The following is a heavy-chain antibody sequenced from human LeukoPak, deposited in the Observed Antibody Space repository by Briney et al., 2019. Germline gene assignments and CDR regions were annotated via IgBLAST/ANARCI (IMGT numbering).Heavy chain of an antibody. J-gene: IGHJ4*02. Sequence: ASVKVSCKASGFTFSTSAVQWVRQARGQRLEWIGWVVVGRGNTNYAQKFQERVTITRDMSTTTAYMELSSLRYEDTAVYYCAADDLLEGYWGQGTLVSVSS. V-gene: IGHV1-58*01. CDR3: AADDLLEGY. CDR1: GFTFSTSA. CDR2: VVVGRGNT. D-gene: IGHD1-1*01.